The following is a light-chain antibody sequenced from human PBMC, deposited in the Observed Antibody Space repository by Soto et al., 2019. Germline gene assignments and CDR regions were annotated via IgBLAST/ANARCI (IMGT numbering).Light chain of an antibody. CDR3: QQYLTLAWT. CDR2: QTS. Sequence: DIQMTQSPSTLSASVGDTVTISCRASRNINNRLGWFQQKLGKAPKLLIYQTSSLESGVPSRFSGSGSGTEFILTISSLQPDDFATYYCQQYLTLAWTFGQGTKVEIK. CDR1: RNINNR. V-gene: IGKV1-5*03. J-gene: IGKJ1*01.